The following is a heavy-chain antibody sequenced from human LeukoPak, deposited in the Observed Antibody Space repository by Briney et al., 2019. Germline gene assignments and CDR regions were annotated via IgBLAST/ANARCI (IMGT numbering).Heavy chain of an antibody. CDR2: ISGSGGST. Sequence: GGSLRLSCAASGFTFSRYAMSWVRQAPGKGLECVSGISGSGGSTYYADSVKGRFTISRDNSKNTLYLQMNSLRAEDTALYYCAKGRGYSGYDFFDYWGQGTLVTVSS. CDR3: AKGRGYSGYDFFDY. J-gene: IGHJ4*02. CDR1: GFTFSRYA. V-gene: IGHV3-23*01. D-gene: IGHD5-12*01.